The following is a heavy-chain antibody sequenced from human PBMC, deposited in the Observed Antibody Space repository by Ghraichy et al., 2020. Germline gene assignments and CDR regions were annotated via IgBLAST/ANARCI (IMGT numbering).Heavy chain of an antibody. CDR2: MNPNSGNT. CDR1: GYTFTSYD. J-gene: IGHJ2*01. CDR3: ARNRAGSRHFDL. Sequence: ASVKVSCKASGYTFTSYDLNWVRQATGQGLEWMGWMNPNSGNTGYAQKFQGRVTMTRNTSISTAYMELSSLTSKDTAVYYCARNRAGSRHFDLWGRGTLVTVSS. D-gene: IGHD1-14*01. V-gene: IGHV1-8*01.